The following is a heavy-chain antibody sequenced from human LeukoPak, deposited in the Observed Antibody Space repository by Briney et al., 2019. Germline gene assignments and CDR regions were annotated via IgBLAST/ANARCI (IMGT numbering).Heavy chain of an antibody. J-gene: IGHJ6*02. CDR2: ISAYNGNT. Sequence: ASVKVSCKASGYTFTSYGISWVRQAPGQGLEWMGWISAYNGNTNYAQKLQGRVTMTTDTSTSTAYMELRSLRSDDTAVYYCARHSSSWYGYYYGMDVWGQGTTVTVSS. D-gene: IGHD6-13*01. V-gene: IGHV1-18*01. CDR3: ARHSSSWYGYYYGMDV. CDR1: GYTFTSYG.